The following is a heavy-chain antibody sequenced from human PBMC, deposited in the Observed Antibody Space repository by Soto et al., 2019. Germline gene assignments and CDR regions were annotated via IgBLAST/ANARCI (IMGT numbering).Heavy chain of an antibody. D-gene: IGHD6-6*01. CDR3: ARTLAARPRLNAFDI. J-gene: IGHJ3*02. Sequence: GGSLRLSCAASGFTFSSYGMHWVRQAPGKGLEWVAVIWYDGSNKYYADSVKGRFTISRDNSKNTLYLQMNSLRAEDTAVYYCARTLAARPRLNAFDIWGQGTMVTVSS. V-gene: IGHV3-33*01. CDR2: IWYDGSNK. CDR1: GFTFSSYG.